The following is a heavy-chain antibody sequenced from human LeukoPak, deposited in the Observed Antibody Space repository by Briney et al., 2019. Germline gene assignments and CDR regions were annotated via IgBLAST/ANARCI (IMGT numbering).Heavy chain of an antibody. CDR1: GFTFSSYA. D-gene: IGHD3-22*01. V-gene: IGHV3-23*01. J-gene: IGHJ4*02. CDR3: AKAYYYDSSGYYPLFDY. Sequence: GGSLRLSCAASGFTFSSYAMSWVRQAPGKGLEWVSAISGRGGSTYYADSVKGRFTISRDNSKNTLYLQMNSLRAEDTAVYYCAKAYYYDSSGYYPLFDYWGQGTLVTVSS. CDR2: ISGRGGST.